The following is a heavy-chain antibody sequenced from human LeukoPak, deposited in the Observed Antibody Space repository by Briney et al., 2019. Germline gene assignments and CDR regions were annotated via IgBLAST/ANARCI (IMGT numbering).Heavy chain of an antibody. CDR1: GYSFTSYW. CDR3: ARLRHSSSWYPPGWFDP. V-gene: IGHV5-10-1*01. D-gene: IGHD6-13*01. J-gene: IGHJ5*02. CDR2: IDPRDSYT. Sequence: GESLRISCKGSGYSFTSYWIIWVRQMPGKGLEWMGRIDPRDSYTNYSPSFQGHVTISVDKSISTAYLQWSSLKASDTTMYYCARLRHSSSWYPPGWFDPWGQGTLVTVSS.